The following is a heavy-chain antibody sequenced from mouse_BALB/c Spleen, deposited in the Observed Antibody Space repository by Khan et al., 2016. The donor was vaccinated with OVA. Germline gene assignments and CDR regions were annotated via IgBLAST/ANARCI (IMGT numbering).Heavy chain of an antibody. D-gene: IGHD2-13*01. J-gene: IGHJ3*01. Sequence: EVELVESGGGLVKPGGSLKLSCAASGFTFSDYYMYWVRQTPEKRLEWVATISDGGIYTYSPDSVKGRFTISRDDAKNNLYLQMNSLKSEDTAMYYCARGFYGDPFAYWCQGTLVTVSA. V-gene: IGHV5-4*02. CDR3: ARGFYGDPFAY. CDR2: ISDGGIYT. CDR1: GFTFSDYY.